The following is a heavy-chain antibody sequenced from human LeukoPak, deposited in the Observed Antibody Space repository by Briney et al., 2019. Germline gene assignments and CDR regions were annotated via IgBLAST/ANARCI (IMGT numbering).Heavy chain of an antibody. CDR3: TRANGYGLIDY. V-gene: IGHV4-4*07. J-gene: IGHJ4*02. Sequence: SETLSLTCTVSGGSISNYFWSWVRQPAGKGLEWIGRIYSTGRSDYNPSLKSRITMSVDTSKNQFSLKLSSVTAADTAVYYCTRANGYGLIDYWGQGTLVTVSS. CDR2: IYSTGRS. CDR1: GGSISNYF. D-gene: IGHD3-10*01.